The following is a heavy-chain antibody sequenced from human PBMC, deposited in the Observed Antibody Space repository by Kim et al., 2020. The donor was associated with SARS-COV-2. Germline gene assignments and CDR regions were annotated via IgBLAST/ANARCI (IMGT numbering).Heavy chain of an antibody. CDR1: GGSFSGYY. CDR2: IHHSGST. Sequence: SETLSLTCAVSGGSFSGYYWNWIRQSPGQGLEWIGEIHHSGSTNYNPSLESRVTISIDMSKNHFSLKLNSVTAADTATYFCARGKLRFGYAASKRLFDFWGQGTLVTVSS. CDR3: ARGKLRFGYAASKRLFDF. V-gene: IGHV4-34*01. D-gene: IGHD2-2*01. J-gene: IGHJ4*02.